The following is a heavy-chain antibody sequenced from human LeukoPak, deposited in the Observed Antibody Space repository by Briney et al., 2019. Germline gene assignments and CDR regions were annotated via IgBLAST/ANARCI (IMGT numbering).Heavy chain of an antibody. CDR1: GSTFSSYA. J-gene: IGHJ4*02. Sequence: GASVTVSCKASGSTFSSYAISWVRQAPGQGLEWMGGIIPIFGAANYAQKFQGRVTITADKSTSTAYMELSSLRSEDTAVYYCARGVEAAAGTIYFDYWGQGTLVTVSS. CDR2: IIPIFGAA. D-gene: IGHD6-13*01. CDR3: ARGVEAAAGTIYFDY. V-gene: IGHV1-69*06.